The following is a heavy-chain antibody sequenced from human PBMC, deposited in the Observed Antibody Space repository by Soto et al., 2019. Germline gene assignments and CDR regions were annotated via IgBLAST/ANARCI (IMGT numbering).Heavy chain of an antibody. CDR1: GYIFTNYW. CDR3: ASLSRLEPRSAFDY. Sequence: GESLKISCKGSGYIFTNYWIGWVRQMPGKGLEWMGIIYPGDSDTKYSPSFQGQVTISADKSINTAYLQWSSLKASDTAMYYCASLSRLEPRSAFDYWGQGTLVTVSS. V-gene: IGHV5-51*01. CDR2: IYPGDSDT. J-gene: IGHJ4*02. D-gene: IGHD1-1*01.